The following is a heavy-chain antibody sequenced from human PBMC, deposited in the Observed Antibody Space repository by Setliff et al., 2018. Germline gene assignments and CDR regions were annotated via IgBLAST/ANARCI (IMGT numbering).Heavy chain of an antibody. D-gene: IGHD7-27*01. Sequence: GESLKISCKGSGYSFTRYWIGWVRQMPGRGLEWMGIIYPSDSDTRYSPSFQGQVTISADKSISTAYLQWSSLKASDTAMYYCARRQGANWGSDYYYGMDVWGQGTTVTVSS. CDR3: ARRQGANWGSDYYYGMDV. CDR1: GYSFTRYW. CDR2: IYPSDSDT. V-gene: IGHV5-51*01. J-gene: IGHJ6*02.